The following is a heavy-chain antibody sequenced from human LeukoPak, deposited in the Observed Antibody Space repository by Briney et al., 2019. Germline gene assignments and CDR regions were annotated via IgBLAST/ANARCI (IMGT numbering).Heavy chain of an antibody. D-gene: IGHD2-15*01. CDR2: ISGDGGST. V-gene: IGHV3-43*02. CDR3: AKDCSGGSCYNY. CDR1: GFXFDDYA. J-gene: IGHJ4*02. Sequence: GGSLRLSCGASGFXFDDYAIHWVRQAPGKGLEWVSLISGDGGSTYYADSVKGRFTISRDNSKNSLYLQMNSLRTEDTAFYYCAKDCSGGSCYNYWGQGALVTVSS.